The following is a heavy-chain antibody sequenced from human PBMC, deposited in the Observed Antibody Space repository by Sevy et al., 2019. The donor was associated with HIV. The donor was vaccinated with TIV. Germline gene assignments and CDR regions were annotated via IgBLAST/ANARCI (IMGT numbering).Heavy chain of an antibody. V-gene: IGHV3-7*03. CDR3: ARDAYYDFWSGYYYYFDY. CDR1: GFTFSSYW. J-gene: IGHJ4*02. Sequence: GGSLRLSCAASGFTFSSYWMSWVRQAPGKGLEWVANINQDGSEKYYVDSVKGRFTISRDNTKNSLYLQMNSLRAVDTAVYYCARDAYYDFWSGYYYYFDYWGQGTLVTVSS. D-gene: IGHD3-3*01. CDR2: INQDGSEK.